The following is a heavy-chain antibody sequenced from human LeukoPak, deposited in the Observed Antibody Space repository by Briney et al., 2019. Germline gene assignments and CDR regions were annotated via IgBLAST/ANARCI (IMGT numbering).Heavy chain of an antibody. J-gene: IGHJ3*02. CDR2: IRSKANSYAT. D-gene: IGHD3-16*01. V-gene: IGHV3-73*01. CDR3: TTDPGIMITFGDAFDI. Sequence: GGSLRLSCAASGFTFSGSAMHWVRQASGKGLEWVGRIRSKANSYATAYAASVKGRFTISRDDSKNTLYLQMNSLKTEDTAVYYCTTDPGIMITFGDAFDIWGQGTMVTVSS. CDR1: GFTFSGSA.